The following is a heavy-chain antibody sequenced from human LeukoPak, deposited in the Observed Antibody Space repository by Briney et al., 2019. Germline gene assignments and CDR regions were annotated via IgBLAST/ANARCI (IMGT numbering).Heavy chain of an antibody. CDR2: IIGSAVNT. Sequence: PGGSLRLSCGASGLTVSIYAMSWVRQAPGKGLEWVSTIIGSAVNTYYADSVKGRFTISRDDSKNTVYLQMNSLRAEDTAVYSCAKYTSGTSYRGLDQWGQGTLVTVSS. CDR3: AKYTSGTSYRGLDQ. J-gene: IGHJ4*02. V-gene: IGHV3-23*01. CDR1: GLTVSIYA. D-gene: IGHD3-10*01.